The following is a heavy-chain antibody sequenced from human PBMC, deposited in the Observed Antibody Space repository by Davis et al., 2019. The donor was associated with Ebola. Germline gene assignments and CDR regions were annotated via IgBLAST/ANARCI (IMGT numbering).Heavy chain of an antibody. CDR1: GGTFSSYA. Sequence: SVQVSCKASGGTFSSYAISWVRQAPGQGLEWMGGIIPIFGTANYAQKFQGRVTITADESTSTAYMELSSLRSEDTAVYYCAREIVVVPAALGYYFDYWGQGTLVTVSS. CDR2: IIPIFGTA. D-gene: IGHD2-2*01. J-gene: IGHJ4*02. V-gene: IGHV1-69*13. CDR3: AREIVVVPAALGYYFDY.